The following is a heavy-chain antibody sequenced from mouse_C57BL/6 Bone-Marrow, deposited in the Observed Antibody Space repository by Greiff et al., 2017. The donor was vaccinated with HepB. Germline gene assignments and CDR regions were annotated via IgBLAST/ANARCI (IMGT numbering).Heavy chain of an antibody. D-gene: IGHD1-1*01. CDR3: ASRGYYYGRGAWFAY. V-gene: IGHV1-82*01. CDR2: IYPGDGDT. J-gene: IGHJ3*01. CDR1: GYAFSSSW. Sequence: VQLQESGPELVKPVASVKISCKASGYAFSSSWMNWVKQRPGKGLEWIGRIYPGDGDTNYNGKFKGKATLTADKSSSTAYMQLSSLTSEDSAVYFCASRGYYYGRGAWFAYWGQGTLVTVSA.